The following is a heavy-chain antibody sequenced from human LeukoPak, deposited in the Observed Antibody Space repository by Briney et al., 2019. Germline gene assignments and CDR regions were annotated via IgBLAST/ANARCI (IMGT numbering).Heavy chain of an antibody. V-gene: IGHV7-4-1*02. D-gene: IGHD2-2*01. Sequence: ASVKVSCKASGYTFTNYGITWVRQAPGQGLEWMGWINTNTGNPTYAQGFTGRFVLSLDTSVNTAYLQISSLKAEDTAIYYCARVQGYCSTTSCYPHYWGQGTLVTVSS. CDR3: ARVQGYCSTTSCYPHY. J-gene: IGHJ4*02. CDR1: GYTFTNYG. CDR2: INTNTGNP.